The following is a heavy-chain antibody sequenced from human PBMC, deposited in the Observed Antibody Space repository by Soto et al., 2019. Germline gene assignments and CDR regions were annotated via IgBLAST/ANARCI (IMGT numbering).Heavy chain of an antibody. CDR1: GGSISSGGYY. V-gene: IGHV4-31*03. CDR2: IYYSGST. J-gene: IGHJ5*02. CDR3: ARGVAPMVYAIRGAWFDP. Sequence: SETLPLTCTVSGGSISSGGYYWSWIRQHPGKGLEWIGYIYYSGSTYYNPSLESRVTISVDTSKNQFSLKLSSVTAADTAVYYCARGVAPMVYAIRGAWFDPWGQGTLVTVSS. D-gene: IGHD2-8*01.